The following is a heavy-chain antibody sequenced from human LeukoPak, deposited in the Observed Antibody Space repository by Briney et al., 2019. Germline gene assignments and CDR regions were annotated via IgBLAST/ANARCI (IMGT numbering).Heavy chain of an antibody. CDR2: IHAADSHT. V-gene: IGHV5-51*01. CDR1: GYSFTNYW. CDR3: AGARNGDYRWDY. D-gene: IGHD4-17*01. J-gene: IGHJ4*02. Sequence: GAPLKISCRDSGYSFTNYWIGWVRQMPGKGLEWMGIIHAADSHTKYSPSFQGQVTISVDKSISTAYLQWSGLKASDTAIYYCAGARNGDYRWDYWGQGTLVTVSS.